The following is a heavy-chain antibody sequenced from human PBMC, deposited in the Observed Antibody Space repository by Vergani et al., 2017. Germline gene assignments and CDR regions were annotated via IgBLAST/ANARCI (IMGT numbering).Heavy chain of an antibody. D-gene: IGHD2-15*01. J-gene: IGHJ4*02. CDR2: IDPSDSYT. V-gene: IGHV5-10-1*03. CDR3: ARHDEGGSPFDY. CDR1: GYSFTSYW. Sequence: EVQLVPSGAEVKKPGESLRISCKGSGYSFTSYWISWVRQMPGKGLEWMGRIDPSDSYTNYSPSFQGHVTISADKSIRTAYLQWSSLKASDTAMYYCARHDEGGSPFDYWGQGTLVTVSS.